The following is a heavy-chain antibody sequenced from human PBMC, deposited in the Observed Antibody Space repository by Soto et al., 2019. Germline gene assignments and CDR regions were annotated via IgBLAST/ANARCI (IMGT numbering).Heavy chain of an antibody. CDR1: GVSINSANW. J-gene: IGHJ3*02. CDR3: ARYCGGGSCYLGAFDI. D-gene: IGHD2-15*01. V-gene: IGHV4-4*02. Sequence: PSETLSLTCTVSGVSINSANWRTWVRQSPGKGLEWIGEIYHSGSTNFNPSLKSRVTISVDNSKNQFYLELTSVTAADTAVYYCARYCGGGSCYLGAFDIWGQGTMVTVSS. CDR2: IYHSGST.